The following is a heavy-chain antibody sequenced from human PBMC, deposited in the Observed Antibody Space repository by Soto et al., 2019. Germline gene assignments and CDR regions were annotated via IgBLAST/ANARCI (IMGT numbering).Heavy chain of an antibody. CDR2: ISRSSGYI. D-gene: IGHD5-12*01. CDR3: ARCGTGVQDGYNYIPNS. J-gene: IGHJ4*02. V-gene: IGHV3-21*01. CDR1: GFTFSNYN. Sequence: EVQLVESGGGLVKPGESLRLSCAASGFTFSNYNMIWVRQAPGKGLEWVSSISRSSGYIYYADSMKGRFTISRDNAKNSLFLQMNSLRDEDTAVYFCARCGTGVQDGYNYIPNSWGQGTLVTVSS.